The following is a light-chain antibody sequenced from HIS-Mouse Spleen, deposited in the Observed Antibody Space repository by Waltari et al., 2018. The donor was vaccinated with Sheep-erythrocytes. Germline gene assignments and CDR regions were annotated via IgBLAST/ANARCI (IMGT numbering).Light chain of an antibody. CDR2: QDS. CDR1: KLGDKY. CDR3: QAWDSSTAWV. Sequence: SYELTQPPSVSVSPGQTASITCSGDKLGDKYACWYQQKPGQSPVLVIYQDSKRPSGFPERFSGSTSGNTATLTISGTQAMDEADYSCQAWDSSTAWVFGGGTKLTVL. V-gene: IGLV3-1*01. J-gene: IGLJ3*02.